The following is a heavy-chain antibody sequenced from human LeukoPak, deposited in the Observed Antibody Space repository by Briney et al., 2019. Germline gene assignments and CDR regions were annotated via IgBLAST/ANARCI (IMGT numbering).Heavy chain of an antibody. Sequence: PWGSLRLSCAASGFTFSSYEMIWVRQAPGKGLEWVSSITSSSSYIYYADSVKGRFTISRDNAKSSLYLQMNSLRDEDTAVYYCARDPYSGNYGDYYYYYMDVWGKGTTVTLSS. J-gene: IGHJ6*03. CDR2: ITSSSSYI. D-gene: IGHD1-26*01. CDR3: ARDPYSGNYGDYYYYYMDV. V-gene: IGHV3-21*01. CDR1: GFTFSSYE.